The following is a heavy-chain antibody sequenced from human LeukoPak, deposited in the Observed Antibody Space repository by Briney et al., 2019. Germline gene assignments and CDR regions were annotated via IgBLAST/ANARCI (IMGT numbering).Heavy chain of an antibody. CDR3: ARVGLLWFGEPPFDY. Sequence: SETLSLTCAVYGGSFSGYYWGWIRQPPGKGLEWIGEINHSGSTNYNPSLKSRVTISVDTSKNQFSLKLSSVTAADTAVYYCARVGLLWFGEPPFDYWGQGTLVTVSS. CDR2: INHSGST. D-gene: IGHD3-10*01. V-gene: IGHV4-34*01. CDR1: GGSFSGYY. J-gene: IGHJ4*02.